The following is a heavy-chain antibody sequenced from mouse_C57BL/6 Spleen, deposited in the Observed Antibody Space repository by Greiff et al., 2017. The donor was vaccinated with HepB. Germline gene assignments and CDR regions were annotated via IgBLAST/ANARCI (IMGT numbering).Heavy chain of an antibody. CDR2: IDPSDSET. CDR3: ARIYYGSSPHWYFDV. J-gene: IGHJ1*03. D-gene: IGHD1-1*01. CDR1: GYTFTSYW. V-gene: IGHV1-52*01. Sequence: QVHVKQPGAELVRPGSSVKLSCKASGYTFTSYWMHWVKQRPIQGLEWIGNIDPSDSETHYNQKFKDKATLTVDKSSSTAYMQLSSLTSEDSAVYYCARIYYGSSPHWYFDVWGTGTTVTVSS.